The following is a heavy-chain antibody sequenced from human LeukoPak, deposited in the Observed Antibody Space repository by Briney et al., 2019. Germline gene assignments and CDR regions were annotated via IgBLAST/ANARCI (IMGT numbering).Heavy chain of an antibody. Sequence: SETLSLTCTVSGGSISSGGYYWSWIRQHPGKSLEWIGYIYYSGSTYYNPSLKSRVTISVDTSKNQFSLKLSSVTAADTAVYYCATSRMLRNWFDPWGQGTLVTVSS. V-gene: IGHV4-31*03. CDR3: ATSRMLRNWFDP. J-gene: IGHJ5*02. D-gene: IGHD2-8*01. CDR1: GGSISSGGYY. CDR2: IYYSGST.